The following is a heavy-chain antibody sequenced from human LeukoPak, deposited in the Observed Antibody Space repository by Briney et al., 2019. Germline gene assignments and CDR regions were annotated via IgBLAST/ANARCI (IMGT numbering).Heavy chain of an antibody. J-gene: IGHJ6*02. CDR2: ISAYNGNT. CDR1: GYTFTSYG. V-gene: IGHV1-18*01. CDR3: ASGTAAGTMGYYYYYGMDV. Sequence: ASVKVSCKASGYTFTSYGISWVRQAPGQGLEWMGWISAYNGNTNYAQKLQGRVTMTTDTSTSTAYMELRSLRSDDTAVYYCASGTAAGTMGYYYYYGMDVWGQGTTVTDSS. D-gene: IGHD6-13*01.